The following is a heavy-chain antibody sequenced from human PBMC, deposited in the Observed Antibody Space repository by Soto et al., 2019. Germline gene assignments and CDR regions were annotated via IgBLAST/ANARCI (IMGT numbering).Heavy chain of an antibody. Sequence: EVQLVESGGGLVQPGESLRLSCEASGFTFSYHWMHWVRQAPGKAPVWVARIKTDGSVTNYADYVKGRFTVSRDNARNTLFLQLISLIVEETASYYCARNWNGVDYWGQGTLVTVSS. J-gene: IGHJ4*02. CDR3: ARNWNGVDY. V-gene: IGHV3-74*01. D-gene: IGHD1-1*01. CDR1: GFTFSYHW. CDR2: IKTDGSVT.